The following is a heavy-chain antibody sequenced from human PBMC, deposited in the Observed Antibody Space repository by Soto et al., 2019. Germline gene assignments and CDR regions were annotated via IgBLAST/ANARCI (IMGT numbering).Heavy chain of an antibody. Sequence: GESLKISCNGSGYSFTSYWICWVRQMPWKVLEWMGIIYPGDSDTRYSPSFQGQVTISADKSISTAYLQWSSLKAPDTAMYYCARLDYCGGDCHIGLSYFDYWGQGTLVTVSS. V-gene: IGHV5-51*01. CDR3: ARLDYCGGDCHIGLSYFDY. CDR2: IYPGDSDT. D-gene: IGHD2-21*02. CDR1: GYSFTSYW. J-gene: IGHJ4*02.